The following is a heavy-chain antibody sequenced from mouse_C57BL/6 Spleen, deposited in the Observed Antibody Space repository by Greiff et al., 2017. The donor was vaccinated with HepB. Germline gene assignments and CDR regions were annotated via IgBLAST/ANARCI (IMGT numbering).Heavy chain of an antibody. CDR3: AREEYYGSSSYWYFDV. D-gene: IGHD1-1*01. Sequence: VQLKQPGAELVKPGASVKLSCKASGYTFTSYWMHWVKQRPGRGLEWIGRIDPNSGGTKYNEKFKSKATLTVDKPSSTAYMQLSSLTSEDSAVYYCAREEYYGSSSYWYFDVWGTGTTVTVSS. J-gene: IGHJ1*03. CDR2: IDPNSGGT. V-gene: IGHV1-72*01. CDR1: GYTFTSYW.